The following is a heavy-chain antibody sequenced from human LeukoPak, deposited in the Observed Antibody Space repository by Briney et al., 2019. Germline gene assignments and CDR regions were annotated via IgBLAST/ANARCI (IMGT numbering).Heavy chain of an antibody. V-gene: IGHV3-48*03. CDR3: ARDYGGSSPFDY. Sequence: PGGSLRLSCAASGFTFFSYEMNWVRQAPGKGLEWVSYISSSGSTIYYADSVKGRFTISRDNAKNSLYLQMNSLRAEDTAVYYCARDYGGSSPFDYWGQGTLVTVSS. D-gene: IGHD4-23*01. CDR1: GFTFFSYE. CDR2: ISSSGSTI. J-gene: IGHJ4*02.